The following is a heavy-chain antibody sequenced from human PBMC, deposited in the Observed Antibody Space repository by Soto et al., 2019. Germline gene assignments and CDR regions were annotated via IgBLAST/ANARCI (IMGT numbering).Heavy chain of an antibody. J-gene: IGHJ5*02. CDR3: TTDGASIFYDP. CDR2: IKTNTDAGTT. V-gene: IGHV3-15*01. Sequence: PCGSLSLSCPASGFPFKNDWMSWVRQPPGKGLEWVGRIKTNTDAGTTDYAAPVKGRFTISRDDSKNTLYLHMNSLQIEDTALYFCTTDGASIFYDPRGQGTMVTVYS. D-gene: IGHD2-15*01. CDR1: GFPFKNDW.